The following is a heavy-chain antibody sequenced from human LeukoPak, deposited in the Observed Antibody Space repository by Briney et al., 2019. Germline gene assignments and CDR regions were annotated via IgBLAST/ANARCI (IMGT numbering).Heavy chain of an antibody. D-gene: IGHD3-3*01. CDR3: ARGLRFLDV. CDR2: IYTSGST. CDR1: GGSISSGSYY. V-gene: IGHV4-61*02. J-gene: IGHJ6*04. Sequence: SETLSLTCTVSGGSISSGSYYWSWIRQPAGKGLEWIGRIYTSGSTNYNPSLKSRVTISVDTSKNQFSLKLSSVTAADTAVYYCARGLRFLDVWGKGTTVTVSS.